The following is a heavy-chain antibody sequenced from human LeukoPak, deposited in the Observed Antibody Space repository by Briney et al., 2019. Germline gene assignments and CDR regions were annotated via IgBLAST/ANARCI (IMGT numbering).Heavy chain of an antibody. CDR1: GFTFSRYS. CDR3: ARGRDGYNLIDAFDI. CDR2: ISSGSIYI. D-gene: IGHD5-24*01. J-gene: IGHJ3*02. V-gene: IGHV3-21*01. Sequence: GGSLRLSCAASGFTFSRYSMNWVRLAPGKGLEWGSSISSGSIYIYYADSVKGRFTISRDNAKKSMYLQTNSLRAEDTAVYYCARGRDGYNLIDAFDIWGQGTMVTVSS.